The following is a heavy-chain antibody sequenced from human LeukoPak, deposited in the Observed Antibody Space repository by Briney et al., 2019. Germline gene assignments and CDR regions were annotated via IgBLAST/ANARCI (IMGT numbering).Heavy chain of an antibody. V-gene: IGHV4-31*03. Sequence: PSETLSLTCTVSGGSISSGGYYWRWIRQHPGKGLEWIVYIYSSGSTYYNPSRKSRVTISVDTSKNQFSLKLSSVTAADTAVYYCARDKGSGSYYTYYYYGMDVWGQGTTVTVSS. CDR1: GGSISSGGYY. CDR2: IYSSGST. D-gene: IGHD3-10*01. J-gene: IGHJ6*02. CDR3: ARDKGSGSYYTYYYYGMDV.